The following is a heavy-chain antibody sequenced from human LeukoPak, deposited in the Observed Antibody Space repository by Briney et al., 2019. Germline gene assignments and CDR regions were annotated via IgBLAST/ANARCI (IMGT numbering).Heavy chain of an antibody. CDR1: GYTFTSYY. J-gene: IGHJ6*03. CDR3: ARGIAAEYYMDV. V-gene: IGHV1-46*01. CDR2: INPSGGST. Sequence: ASVEVSCKASGYTFTSYYMHWVRQAPGQGLEWMGIINPSGGSTSYAQKFQGRVTMTRDMSTSTVYMELSSLRSEDTAVYYCARGIAAEYYMDVWGKGTTVTVSS. D-gene: IGHD6-13*01.